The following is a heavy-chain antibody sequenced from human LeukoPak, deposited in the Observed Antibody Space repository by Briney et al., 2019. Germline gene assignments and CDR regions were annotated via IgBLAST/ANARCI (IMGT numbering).Heavy chain of an antibody. V-gene: IGHV3-21*01. CDR1: GFTFSSYS. CDR3: ARRVQGYSYGYYFDY. CDR2: IIYSSNYI. J-gene: IGHJ4*02. D-gene: IGHD5-18*01. Sequence: PGGSLRLSCAASGFTFSSYSMNWVRQAQGKGLDWVSSIIYSSNYIYTAGSVKGRFTISRDNDKNSLYLQKNSLRAEDTAVYYCARRVQGYSYGYYFDYWGQGTLVTVSS.